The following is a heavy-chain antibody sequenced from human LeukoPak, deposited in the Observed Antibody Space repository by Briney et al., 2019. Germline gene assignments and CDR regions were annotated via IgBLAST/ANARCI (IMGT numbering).Heavy chain of an antibody. J-gene: IGHJ4*02. CDR2: IYYSGST. Sequence: SETLSLTCTVSGGSISSYYWSWIRQPPGKGLEWIGYIYYSGSTNYNPSLKSRVTISVDTSKNQFSLTLSSVTAADTAVYYCARGGRTIFGVVMGDFDYWGQGTLVTVSS. V-gene: IGHV4-59*01. CDR3: ARGGRTIFGVVMGDFDY. D-gene: IGHD3-3*01. CDR1: GGSISSYY.